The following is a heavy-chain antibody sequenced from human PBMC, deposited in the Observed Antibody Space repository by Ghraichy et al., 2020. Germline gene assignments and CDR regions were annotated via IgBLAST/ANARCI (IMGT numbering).Heavy chain of an antibody. CDR2: INPSGGST. Sequence: ASVKVSCKASGYTFTSYYMHWVRQAPGQWLEWMGIINPSGGSTSYAQKFQGRVTMTRDTSTSTVYMELSSLRSEDTAVYYCARGGRYCSSTSCRDFGGSNKYYFDYWGQGTLVTVSS. CDR3: ARGGRYCSSTSCRDFGGSNKYYFDY. V-gene: IGHV1-46*01. CDR1: GYTFTSYY. J-gene: IGHJ4*02. D-gene: IGHD2-2*01.